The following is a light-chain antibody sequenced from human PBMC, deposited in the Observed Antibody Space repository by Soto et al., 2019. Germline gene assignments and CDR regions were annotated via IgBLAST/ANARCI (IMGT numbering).Light chain of an antibody. V-gene: IGKV3D-20*02. J-gene: IGKJ4*02. CDR1: QSVSSSY. CDR3: QQRSNWPLT. Sequence: ELVLPQSPGTLSLSPGERSPLSGRASQSVSSSYLAWYQQKPGQAPRLLIYDASSRATGIPDRVSGSGSGTDFTLTISRLEPEDFAVYYCQQRSNWPLTFGGGTKVDI. CDR2: DAS.